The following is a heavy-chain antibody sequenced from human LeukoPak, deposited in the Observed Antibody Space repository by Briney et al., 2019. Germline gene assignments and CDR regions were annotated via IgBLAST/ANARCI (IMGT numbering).Heavy chain of an antibody. V-gene: IGHV3-23*01. CDR2: IRDSEGST. Sequence: GVSLTLSCAASRLTHCSFAMIGLPHATGKAREGVSDIRDSEGSTYHAHPVKARLTIYTYNSKNTLYLQMNSLKAEDTAVYYCAKLMSTSSWYKGVDYWGQGTLVTVSS. CDR1: RLTHCSFA. J-gene: IGHJ4*02. CDR3: AKLMSTSSWYKGVDY. D-gene: IGHD6-13*01.